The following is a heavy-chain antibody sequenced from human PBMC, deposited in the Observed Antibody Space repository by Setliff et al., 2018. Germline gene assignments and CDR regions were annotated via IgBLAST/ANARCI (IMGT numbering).Heavy chain of an antibody. D-gene: IGHD3-10*01. Sequence: SETLSLTCTVSGGSISSSSYYWGWIRQPPGKGLEWIGSIYYSGSTYYNPSLNGRVTISVDTSKNQFSLKLSSVTAADTAVYYCARRSMVRGVILKVNYWYFDLWGRGTLVTVSS. CDR2: IYYSGST. V-gene: IGHV4-39*01. J-gene: IGHJ2*01. CDR3: ARRSMVRGVILKVNYWYFDL. CDR1: GGSISSSSYY.